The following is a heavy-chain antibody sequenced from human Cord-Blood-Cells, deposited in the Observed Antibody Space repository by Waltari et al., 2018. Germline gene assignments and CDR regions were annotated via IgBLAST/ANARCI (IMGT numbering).Heavy chain of an antibody. CDR3: ARPYCSGGSCYNWFDP. V-gene: IGHV5-51*01. D-gene: IGHD2-15*01. J-gene: IGHJ5*02. CDR1: GYSFTSYW. CDR2: IYPGDSDT. Sequence: EVQLVQSGAEVKKPGESLKISWKGSGYSFTSYWIGWVRQMPGKGLEWMGIIYPGDSDTRYSPSFQGQVTISADKSISTAYLQWSSLKASDTAMYYCARPYCSGGSCYNWFDPWGQGTLVTVSS.